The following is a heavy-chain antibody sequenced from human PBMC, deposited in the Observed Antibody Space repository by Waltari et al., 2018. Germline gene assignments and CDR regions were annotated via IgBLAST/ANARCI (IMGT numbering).Heavy chain of an antibody. V-gene: IGHV3-23*04. D-gene: IGHD6-25*01. J-gene: IGHJ4*02. CDR1: GFTFSSSA. CDR2: SSVGCGTT. CDR3: VKQRVRASPIFDY. Sequence: EVQLVESGGGLVQPGGSLKLSCATSGFTFSSSAMTWVRQAPGMGLEWVSDSSVGCGTTYYADSVKGRFTISRDNSKNILYLQMNSLRAEDTAFYYCVKQRVRASPIFDYWGLGTLVTVSS.